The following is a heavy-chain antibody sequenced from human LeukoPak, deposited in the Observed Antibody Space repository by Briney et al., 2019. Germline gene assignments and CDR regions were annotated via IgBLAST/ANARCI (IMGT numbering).Heavy chain of an antibody. J-gene: IGHJ3*02. CDR1: GCTFSSYA. Sequence: GGSLRLSCAASGCTFSSYAMHWVRQAPGKGLEWVAVISYDVSKKYYADSVKGRFTISRDNSKNTLYLQMNSLRAEDTAVYYCARDLPLGYCSSTSCLMGAFDIWGQGTMVTVSS. CDR3: ARDLPLGYCSSTSCLMGAFDI. CDR2: ISYDVSKK. V-gene: IGHV3-30-3*01. D-gene: IGHD2-2*01.